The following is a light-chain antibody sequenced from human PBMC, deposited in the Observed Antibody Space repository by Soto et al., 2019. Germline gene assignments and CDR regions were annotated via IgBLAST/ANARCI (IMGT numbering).Light chain of an antibody. Sequence: EIVLTQSPATLSSFPGGRATVFGRASQYINTRLAWYQHRPGQAPRLLIYQTSIRAAGIPARFSASGSGTDFTLTISDVQTEDFALYYCHQRQSWPRTFGQGTKVDIK. CDR1: QYINTR. CDR3: HQRQSWPRT. V-gene: IGKV3-11*01. CDR2: QTS. J-gene: IGKJ1*01.